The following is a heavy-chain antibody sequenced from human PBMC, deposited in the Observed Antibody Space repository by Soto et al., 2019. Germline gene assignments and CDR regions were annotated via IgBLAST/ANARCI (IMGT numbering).Heavy chain of an antibody. J-gene: IGHJ6*03. V-gene: IGHV1-8*01. CDR1: GYTFTSYD. CDR2: MNPNSGDT. CDR3: ARGLKMLRVFGLKTYYYYYMDV. D-gene: IGHD6-13*01. Sequence: QVHLVQSGAEVKKPGASVKVSCKASGYTFTSYDMNWVRQVAGQGLEWLGWMNPNSGDTAYAQEFQGRVTMSRNTSISLAYMELSSLRPADTAVYYCARGLKMLRVFGLKTYYYYYMDVWGKGTTVTLSS.